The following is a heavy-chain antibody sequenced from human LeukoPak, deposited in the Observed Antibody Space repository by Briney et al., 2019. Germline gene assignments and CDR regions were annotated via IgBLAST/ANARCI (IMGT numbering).Heavy chain of an antibody. D-gene: IGHD1-26*01. V-gene: IGHV3-21*01. CDR2: ISSSSSYI. Sequence: PGGSLRLSCAASGFTFSSYSMNWVRQAPGKGLEWVSSISSSSSYIYYADSVKGRFTISRDNAKNSLYLQMNSLRAEDTAVYFCARQVSREGHFDYWGQGALVTVSS. J-gene: IGHJ4*02. CDR3: ARQVSREGHFDY. CDR1: GFTFSSYS.